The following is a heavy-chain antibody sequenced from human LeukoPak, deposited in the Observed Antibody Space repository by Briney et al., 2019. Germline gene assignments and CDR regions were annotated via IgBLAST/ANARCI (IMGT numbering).Heavy chain of an antibody. D-gene: IGHD2-15*01. CDR3: ARGVLGRGDY. CDR2: INHSGST. V-gene: IGHV4-34*01. Sequence: SETLSLTCAVYGGSFSGYYWSWIRQPPGKGLEWIGEINHSGSTNYNPSLKSRVTISVDTSKNQFSLKRSSVTAADTAVYYCARGVLGRGDYWGQGTLVTVSS. CDR1: GGSFSGYY. J-gene: IGHJ4*02.